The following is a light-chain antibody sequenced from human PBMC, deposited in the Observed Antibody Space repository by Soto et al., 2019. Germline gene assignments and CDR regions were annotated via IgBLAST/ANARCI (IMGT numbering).Light chain of an antibody. CDR2: WAS. J-gene: IGKJ1*01. CDR3: QQCYSTPRT. Sequence: DIVLTQSPDSLAVSLGERATINCKSSQSVLYSSNNKDYLAWYQQKPGQPPKLLISWASTRESGVPDRFSGSGSGTDFTLTISSLHAEDVAVYYCQQCYSTPRTFGQGTKVEIK. V-gene: IGKV4-1*01. CDR1: QSVLYSSNNKDY.